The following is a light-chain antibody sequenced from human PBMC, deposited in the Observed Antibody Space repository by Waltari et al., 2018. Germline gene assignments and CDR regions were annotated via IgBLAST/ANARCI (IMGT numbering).Light chain of an antibody. Sequence: SYELTQPPSVSVSPGQTATITCSGDALPKKYAYWYQQKSGQAPVLVIYEDTKRPSGIPEIFSGSSSGTTATLTISGAQVEDEADYYCYSKDSSGNHRVFGGGTKLTVL. CDR1: ALPKKY. V-gene: IGLV3-10*01. CDR2: EDT. J-gene: IGLJ2*01. CDR3: YSKDSSGNHRV.